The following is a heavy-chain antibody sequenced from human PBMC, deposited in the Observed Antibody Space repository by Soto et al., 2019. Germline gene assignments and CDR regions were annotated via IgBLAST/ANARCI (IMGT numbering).Heavy chain of an antibody. D-gene: IGHD6-19*01. CDR2: IYSGGST. V-gene: IGHV3-66*01. CDR1: GFTVSSID. CDR3: ASEAIAVAGGAFDI. J-gene: IGHJ3*02. Sequence: EVQLVESGGGLVQPGGSLRLSCAASGFTVSSIDMSWVRQAPGKGLEWVSVIYSGGSTYYAESVKGRFTISRDNSKNTLYLQVNSLRAEDTALYYCASEAIAVAGGAFDIWGQGTMVTVSS.